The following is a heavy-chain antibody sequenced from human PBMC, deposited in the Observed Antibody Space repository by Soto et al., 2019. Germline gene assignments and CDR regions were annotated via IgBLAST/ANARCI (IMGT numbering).Heavy chain of an antibody. CDR3: AESIVANYYYYGMDV. V-gene: IGHV1-2*02. CDR1: GYTFTGYY. J-gene: IGHJ6*02. CDR2: INPNSGGT. Sequence: ASVKVSCKASGYTFTGYYMHWVRQAPGQGLEWMGWINPNSGGTNYAQKFQGRVTMTRDTSISTAYMELSRLRSDDTAVYYCAESIVANYYYYGMDVWGQGTTVTVSS. D-gene: IGHD2-15*01.